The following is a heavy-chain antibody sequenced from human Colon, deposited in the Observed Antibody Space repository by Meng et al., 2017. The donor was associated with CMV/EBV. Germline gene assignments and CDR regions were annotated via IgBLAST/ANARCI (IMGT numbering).Heavy chain of an antibody. D-gene: IGHD6-13*01. J-gene: IGHJ4*02. CDR2: ISDYNGNT. V-gene: IGHV1-18*01. CDR3: ARVGYSNPFFDY. CDR1: GYTFTSYG. Sequence: CKASGYTFTSYGISWVRQAPGQGLEWMGWISDYNGNTNYAQKLQGRVTMTTDTSTSTAYMELRSLRSDDTAVYYCARVGYSNPFFDYWGQGTLVTVSS.